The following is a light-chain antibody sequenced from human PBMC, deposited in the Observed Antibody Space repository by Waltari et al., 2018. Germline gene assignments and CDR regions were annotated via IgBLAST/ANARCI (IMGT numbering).Light chain of an antibody. CDR2: NVF. J-gene: IGKJ1*01. CDR3: QHYVSLPAT. Sequence: IVLTQSPGTLSMSPGEGVTLSCRASQSLTRALAWYQQKPGQAPRLLIYNVFNRATDIPDRFSGSGSGTEFSLTISRLEPEDFAVYYCQHYVSLPATFGQGTRVEIK. V-gene: IGKV3-20*01. CDR1: QSLTRA.